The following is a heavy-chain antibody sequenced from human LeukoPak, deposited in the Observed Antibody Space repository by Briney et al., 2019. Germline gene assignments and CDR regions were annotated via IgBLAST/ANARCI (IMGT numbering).Heavy chain of an antibody. CDR1: GFTVSSDY. D-gene: IGHD5-12*01. J-gene: IGHJ4*02. Sequence: QSGGSLRLPCAASGFTVSSDYMGWVRQAPEKGLEWVSLISSGGSTYYADSLKGRFTISRDNSKNTLYLQMNSLRAEDTAVYYCGRVGDGYNDNYWGQGTLVTVSS. CDR2: ISSGGST. CDR3: GRVGDGYNDNY. V-gene: IGHV3-66*01.